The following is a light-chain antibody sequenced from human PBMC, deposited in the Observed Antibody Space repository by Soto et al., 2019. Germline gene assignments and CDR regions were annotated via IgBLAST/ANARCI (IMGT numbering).Light chain of an antibody. CDR1: QGISSY. V-gene: IGKV1-9*01. CDR3: QQLNSYPQT. J-gene: IGKJ1*01. CDR2: AAS. Sequence: IQLTQSPSSLSASVGDRVTITCRASQGISSYLAWYQQKPGKAPKLLIYAASTLQSAVPSRFSGSGSGTDFTLTFSSLQPEDFATYYCQQLNSYPQTFGQGTKVEIK.